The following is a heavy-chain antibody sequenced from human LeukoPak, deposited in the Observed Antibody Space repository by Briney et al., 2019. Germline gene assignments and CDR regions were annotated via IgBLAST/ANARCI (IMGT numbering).Heavy chain of an antibody. CDR2: ISYDGSNK. CDR3: AKGRDGYNADFDY. D-gene: IGHD5-24*01. CDR1: GFTFSSYG. J-gene: IGHJ4*02. Sequence: GGSLRLSCAASGFTFSSYGMHWVRQAPGKGLEWVAVISYDGSNKYYADSVKGRFTISRDNSKNTLYLQMNSLRAEDTAVYYCAKGRDGYNADFDYWGQGTLVTVSS. V-gene: IGHV3-30*18.